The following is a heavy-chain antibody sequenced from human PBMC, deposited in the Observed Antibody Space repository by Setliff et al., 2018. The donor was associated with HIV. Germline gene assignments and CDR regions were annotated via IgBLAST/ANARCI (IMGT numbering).Heavy chain of an antibody. CDR3: AREDSSYHYFDY. D-gene: IGHD6-6*01. CDR1: GGSISSSSYYW. CDR2: IYHSEYT. J-gene: IGHJ4*02. Sequence: PETLSLTCTVSGGSISSSSYYWWTWVRQAPGKGLEWIGEIYHSEYTNYNPSLKSRVSMSVDKSKSQFSLNLRSVTAADTAVYYCAREDSSYHYFDYWGQGMLVTVSS. V-gene: IGHV4-4*03.